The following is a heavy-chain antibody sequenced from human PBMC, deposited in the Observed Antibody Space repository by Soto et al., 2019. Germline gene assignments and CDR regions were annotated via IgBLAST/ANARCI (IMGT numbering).Heavy chain of an antibody. CDR3: ARRYGVYFDY. CDR1: GGSISSYY. J-gene: IGHJ4*02. D-gene: IGHD4-17*01. V-gene: IGHV4-59*08. Sequence: QVQLQESGPGLVKPSETLSLTCTVSGGSISSYYWSWIRQPPGKGLEWIGYIYYSGSTNYNPSLKSRVTLSVAPSKHQFSLKLSSVPAEDTAVYYCARRYGVYFDYWGQGTLVTVSS. CDR2: IYYSGST.